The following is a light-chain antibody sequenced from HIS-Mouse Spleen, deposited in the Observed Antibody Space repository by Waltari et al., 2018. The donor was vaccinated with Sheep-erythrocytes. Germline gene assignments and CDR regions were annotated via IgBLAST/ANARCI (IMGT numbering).Light chain of an antibody. J-gene: IGKJ5*01. CDR2: DAS. Sequence: EIVLTQSPATLSLSPGERATLSCRASQSVSSYLAWYQQKPGQAPRLLIYDASNRATCITARFSGSGSGTDFTLTISSLEPEDFAVYYCQQRSNWPPITFGQGTRLEIK. CDR1: QSVSSY. CDR3: QQRSNWPPIT. V-gene: IGKV3-11*01.